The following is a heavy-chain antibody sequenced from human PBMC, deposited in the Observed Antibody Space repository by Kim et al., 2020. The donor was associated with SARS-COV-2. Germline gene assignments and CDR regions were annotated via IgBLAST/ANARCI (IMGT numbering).Heavy chain of an antibody. CDR1: GGSISSYY. Sequence: SETLSLTCTVSGGSISSYYWSWIRQPPGKGLEWIGYIYYSGSTNYNPSLKSRVTISVGTSKNQFSLKLSSVTAADTAVYYCARDLMRDGYSHFDYWGQGTLATVSS. V-gene: IGHV4-59*01. J-gene: IGHJ4*02. D-gene: IGHD4-4*01. CDR2: IYYSGST. CDR3: ARDLMRDGYSHFDY.